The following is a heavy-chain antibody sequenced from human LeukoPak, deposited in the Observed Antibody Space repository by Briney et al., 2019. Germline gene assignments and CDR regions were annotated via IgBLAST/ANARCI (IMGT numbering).Heavy chain of an antibody. CDR3: ARDPRDTGGSYDP. D-gene: IGHD2-8*02. J-gene: IGHJ5*02. CDR2: INPRNGAT. V-gene: IGHV1-2*02. Sequence: ALVKVSCKASGYTFTSYYIHWVRQAPGQGPDWMGYINPRNGATNYSQKFQGRLTMTRDTSISTAYMEVSSLKSDDTAVYYCARDPRDTGGSYDPWGQGTLLTVSS. CDR1: GYTFTSYY.